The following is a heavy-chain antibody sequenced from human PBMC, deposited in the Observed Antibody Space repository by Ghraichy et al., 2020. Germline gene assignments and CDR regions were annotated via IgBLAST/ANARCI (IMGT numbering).Heavy chain of an antibody. CDR1: GFTFSDYS. V-gene: IGHV3-48*02. CDR3: ARGSGGWSFHFDN. J-gene: IGHJ4*02. D-gene: IGHD2-15*01. CDR2: ISSISDRI. Sequence: GGSLRLSCAASGFTFSDYSMHWVRQAPGKGLEWVSYISSISDRIYYADSVKGRFTISRDNAKNSLYLQMNSLRDEDRAVYYCARGSGGWSFHFDNWSQGTLFTVSS.